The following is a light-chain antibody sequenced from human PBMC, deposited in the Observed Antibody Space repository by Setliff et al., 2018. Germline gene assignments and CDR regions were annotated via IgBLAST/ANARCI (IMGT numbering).Light chain of an antibody. CDR2: DVS. J-gene: IGLJ1*01. V-gene: IGLV2-14*03. CDR1: SSDVGGYDY. CDR3: FSYTSSSSYV. Sequence: QSALTQPASVSGSPGQSITISCTGSSSDVGGYDYVSWYQHHPGRAPKFMIYDVSKRPSGVSNRFSGSKSGNTASLTISVLQAEDEADYYCFSYTSSSSYVFGSGTKVTVL.